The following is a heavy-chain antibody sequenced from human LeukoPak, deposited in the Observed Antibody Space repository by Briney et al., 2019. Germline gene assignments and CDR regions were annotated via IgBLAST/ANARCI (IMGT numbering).Heavy chain of an antibody. V-gene: IGHV1-2*04. CDR2: INPNSGGT. CDR3: ARGVAWFGEPLGWFDP. D-gene: IGHD3-10*01. CDR1: GYTFTGYY. Sequence: ASVKVSCKASGYTFTGYYMHWVRQAPGQGLEWMGWINPNSGGTNYAQKFQGWVTMTRDTSISTAYMELSRLRSDDTAVYYCARGVAWFGEPLGWFDPWGQGTLVTVSS. J-gene: IGHJ5*02.